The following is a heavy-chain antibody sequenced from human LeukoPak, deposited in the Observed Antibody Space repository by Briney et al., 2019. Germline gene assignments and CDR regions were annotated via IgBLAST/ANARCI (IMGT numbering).Heavy chain of an antibody. CDR3: ARGIMITFGGVIADY. CDR1: GFNFSSYW. D-gene: IGHD3-16*02. Sequence: GGSLRLSCAASGFNFSSYWMSWVRQAPGKGLEWVANIKQDGSEKYYVDSVKGRFTISRDNAKNSLYLQMNSLRAEDTAVYYCARGIMITFGGVIADYWGQGTLVTVSS. V-gene: IGHV3-7*01. CDR2: IKQDGSEK. J-gene: IGHJ4*02.